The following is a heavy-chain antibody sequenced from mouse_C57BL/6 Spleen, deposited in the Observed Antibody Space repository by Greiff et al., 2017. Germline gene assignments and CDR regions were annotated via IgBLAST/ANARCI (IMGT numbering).Heavy chain of an antibody. CDR2: IYPGDGDT. CDR1: GYAFSSSW. Sequence: VMLVESGPELVKPGASVKISCKASGYAFSSSWMNWVKQRPGKGLEWIGRIYPGDGDTNYNGKFKGKATLTADKSSSTAYMQLSSLTSEDSAVYFCARSVTARAYAMDYWGQGTSVTVSS. D-gene: IGHD3-2*01. V-gene: IGHV1-82*01. J-gene: IGHJ4*01. CDR3: ARSVTARAYAMDY.